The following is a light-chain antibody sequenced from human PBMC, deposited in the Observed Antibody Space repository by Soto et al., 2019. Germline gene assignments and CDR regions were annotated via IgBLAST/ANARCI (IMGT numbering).Light chain of an antibody. CDR2: GAS. J-gene: IGKJ2*01. V-gene: IGKV3-20*01. Sequence: EIVLTQSPGTLSLSPGERATLSCRASQRVSSSYLAWYQQKPGQAPRLLIYGASSRATGIPDRFSGSGSGTAFTLTMSSLEPEDFAVYYCHKYGSSPYTFGQGNKLEIK. CDR3: HKYGSSPYT. CDR1: QRVSSSY.